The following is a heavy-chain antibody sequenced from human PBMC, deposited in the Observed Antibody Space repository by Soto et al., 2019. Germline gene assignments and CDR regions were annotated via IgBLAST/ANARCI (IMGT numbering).Heavy chain of an antibody. V-gene: IGHV1-69*01. CDR3: ARDNRDTAMVSRFYYYGMEV. CDR2: IIPIFGTA. J-gene: IGHJ6*02. CDR1: VGTFSSYA. D-gene: IGHD5-18*01. Sequence: ASVKVSCKASVGTFSSYAISWVRQAPGQGLEWMGGIIPIFGTANYAQKFQGRVTITADESTSTAYMELSSLRSEDTAVYYCARDNRDTAMVSRFYYYGMEVWGQGTTVTV.